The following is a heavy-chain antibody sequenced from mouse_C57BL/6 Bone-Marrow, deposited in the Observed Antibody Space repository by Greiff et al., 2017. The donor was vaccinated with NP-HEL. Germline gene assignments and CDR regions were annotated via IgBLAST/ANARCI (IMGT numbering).Heavy chain of an antibody. J-gene: IGHJ4*01. Sequence: QVQLQQSGAELARPGASVKMSCKASGYTFTSYTMHWVNQRPGQGLEWIGYINPSSGYTKYNQKFKDKATLTADKSSSTAYMQLSSLTSEDSAVYYCARFYYSKGGAMDYWGQGTSVTVSS. V-gene: IGHV1-4*01. CDR2: INPSSGYT. D-gene: IGHD2-5*01. CDR1: GYTFTSYT. CDR3: ARFYYSKGGAMDY.